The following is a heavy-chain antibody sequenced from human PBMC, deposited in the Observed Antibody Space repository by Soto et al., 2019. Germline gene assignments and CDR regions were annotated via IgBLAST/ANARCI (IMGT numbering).Heavy chain of an antibody. CDR1: EYNFASFW. V-gene: IGHV5-51*01. J-gene: IGHJ5*02. CDR3: ARHGSIGARLNYFDP. Sequence: GASLRISCQVSEYNFASFWIGWVRQTPGKGLEWMGIIYPSDSDTRYSPSFQGQVTMSVDKSINTAYLQWSSLKASDTAVYYCARHGSIGARLNYFDPWGQGTQVTVFS. CDR2: IYPSDSDT. D-gene: IGHD6-6*01.